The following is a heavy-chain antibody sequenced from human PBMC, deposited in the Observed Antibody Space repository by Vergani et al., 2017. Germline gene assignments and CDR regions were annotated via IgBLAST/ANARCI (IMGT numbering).Heavy chain of an antibody. Sequence: QVQLVESGGGLVKPGGSLRLSCAASGFTFSDYYMSWIRQAPGKGLEWVSYISSSSSYTNYADSVKGRFTISRGTAKNSLYLQMNSLRAEDTAVYYCARALGPGYYDSSGYYYDDYWGQGTLVTVSS. CDR3: ARALGPGYYDSSGYYYDDY. CDR1: GFTFSDYY. D-gene: IGHD3-22*01. CDR2: ISSSSSYT. J-gene: IGHJ4*02. V-gene: IGHV3-11*05.